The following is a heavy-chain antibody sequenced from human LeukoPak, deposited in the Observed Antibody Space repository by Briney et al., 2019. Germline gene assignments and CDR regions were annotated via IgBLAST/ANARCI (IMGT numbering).Heavy chain of an antibody. D-gene: IGHD2-2*01. CDR3: AKVGRASWAPYYFDY. J-gene: IGHJ4*02. V-gene: IGHV3-23*01. CDR2: VSGSGGGT. Sequence: GGSLRLSCAASGYTFSSYAMGWVRQAPGKGLEWVSDVSGSGGGTNYADSVRGRLTISRDNSKNTLYLQMNSLRAEDTAVYYCAKVGRASWAPYYFDYWGQGTLVTVSS. CDR1: GYTFSSYA.